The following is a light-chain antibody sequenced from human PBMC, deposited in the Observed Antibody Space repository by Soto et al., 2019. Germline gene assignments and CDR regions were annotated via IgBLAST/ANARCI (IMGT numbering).Light chain of an antibody. CDR3: QQYDDLPIT. J-gene: IGKJ5*01. Sequence: DIQMTQPPSSLSVSVGDRVTITCQASHDITNYLNWYQPKPGKAPKLLIYDVSKLETGVPSRFSGSGSGTDFTFTISSLQPEDIATYFCQQYDDLPITFGQGTRLEIK. CDR1: HDITNY. CDR2: DVS. V-gene: IGKV1-33*01.